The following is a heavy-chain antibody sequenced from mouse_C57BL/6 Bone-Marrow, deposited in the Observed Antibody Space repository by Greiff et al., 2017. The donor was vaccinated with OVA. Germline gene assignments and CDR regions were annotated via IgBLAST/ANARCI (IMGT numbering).Heavy chain of an antibody. V-gene: IGHV1-42*01. CDR3: ARRESPLDY. J-gene: IGHJ2*01. Sequence: EVQLQQSGPELVKPGASVKISCKASGYSFTGYYMNWVKQSPEKSLEWIGEINPSSGGTTYNQKFKAKATLTVDKSSSTAYMQLKSLTSEDSAVYYCARRESPLDYWGQGTTLTVSS. CDR2: INPSSGGT. CDR1: GYSFTGYY.